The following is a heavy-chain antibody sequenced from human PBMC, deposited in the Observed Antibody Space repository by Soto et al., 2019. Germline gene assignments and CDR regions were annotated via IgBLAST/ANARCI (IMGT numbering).Heavy chain of an antibody. D-gene: IGHD6-25*01. CDR2: ISQSGNT. J-gene: IGHJ4*02. CDR3: ARVPKVSGSPQTRPDF. Sequence: SETLSLTCSIYSGSLSGYYWSCIRQPPWKGLEWIGEISQSGNTNYSPSLKSRVSISIDTAKKQFSLNLASVSAADTAVYYCARVPKVSGSPQTRPDFWGQGTLVTVSS. CDR1: SGSLSGYY. V-gene: IGHV4-34*01.